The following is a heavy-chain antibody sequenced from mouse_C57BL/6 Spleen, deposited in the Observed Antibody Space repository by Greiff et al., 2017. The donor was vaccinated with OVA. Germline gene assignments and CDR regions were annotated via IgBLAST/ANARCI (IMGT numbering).Heavy chain of an antibody. CDR3: ARRLLLHYAMDY. J-gene: IGHJ4*01. CDR2: IYWDDDK. D-gene: IGHD1-1*01. CDR1: GFSLSTSGMG. Sequence: QVQLKESGPGILQSSQTLSLTCSFSGFSLSTSGMGVSWIRQPPGKGLEWLAHIYWDDDKRYNPSLKSRLTISQDTSRNQVFLTITSVDTADTATYYCARRLLLHYAMDYWGQGTSVTVSS. V-gene: IGHV8-12*01.